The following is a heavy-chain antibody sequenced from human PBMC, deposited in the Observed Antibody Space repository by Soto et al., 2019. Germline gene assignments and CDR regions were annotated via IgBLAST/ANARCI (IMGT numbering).Heavy chain of an antibody. V-gene: IGHV4-39*01. D-gene: IGHD4-17*01. Sequence: QLQLQESGPGLVKPSETLSLTCTVSGGSISSSSYYWGWIRQPPGKGLEWIGSIYYSGSTYYNPSLKSRVTISVDTSKNQFSLKLSSVPAADTAVYYCARHGLTVTMYYFDYWGQGTLVTVSS. J-gene: IGHJ4*02. CDR3: ARHGLTVTMYYFDY. CDR2: IYYSGST. CDR1: GGSISSSSYY.